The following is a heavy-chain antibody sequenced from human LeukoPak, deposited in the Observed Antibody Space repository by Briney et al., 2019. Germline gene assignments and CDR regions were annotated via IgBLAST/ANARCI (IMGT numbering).Heavy chain of an antibody. Sequence: PGGSLRLSCSASGFPFSSYAMHWVRQAPGKGLEYVSAISDSGGSTYYADSVKGRFTISRDNAKNSLYLQMNSLRAEDTAVYYCARDWLGPFDYWGQGTLVTVSS. CDR1: GFPFSSYA. D-gene: IGHD6-19*01. CDR3: ARDWLGPFDY. V-gene: IGHV3-64*04. CDR2: ISDSGGST. J-gene: IGHJ4*02.